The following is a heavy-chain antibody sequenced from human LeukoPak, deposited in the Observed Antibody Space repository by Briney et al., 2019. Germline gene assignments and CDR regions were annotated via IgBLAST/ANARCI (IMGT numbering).Heavy chain of an antibody. V-gene: IGHV3-21*04. J-gene: IGHJ4*02. CDR2: ISRSSSFI. D-gene: IGHD2-15*01. CDR3: AKVLVLVSANRYYFDY. CDR1: GFTFSNYS. Sequence: GGSLRLSCAASGFTFSNYSINWVRQAPGKGLEWVSSISRSSSFIYYADSVKGRFTISRDNAKNSGYLQMNSLRAEDTAVYYCAKVLVLVSANRYYFDYWGQGTLVTVSS.